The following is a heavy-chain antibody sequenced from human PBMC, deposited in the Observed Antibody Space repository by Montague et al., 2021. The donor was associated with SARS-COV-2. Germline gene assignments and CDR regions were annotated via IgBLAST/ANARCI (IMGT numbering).Heavy chain of an antibody. CDR2: VYYRGST. CDR3: AREGLNNWIDS. J-gene: IGHJ5*01. CDR1: NGSITNYF. V-gene: IGHV4-59*01. Sequence: SETLSLTCSVSNGSITNYFWSWIRQPPGKRLERIGYVYYRGSTNLNPSLESRVTMSVDTSKNQFSLKLKSVTAADTAVYYCAREGLNNWIDSWGQGIPVIVSS.